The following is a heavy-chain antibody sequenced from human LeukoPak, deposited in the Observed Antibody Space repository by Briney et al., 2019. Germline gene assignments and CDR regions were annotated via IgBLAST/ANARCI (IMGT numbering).Heavy chain of an antibody. V-gene: IGHV4-39*01. J-gene: IGHJ5*02. CDR1: GGSISSSSYS. CDR3: AGHRRVLEWLFQPDNWVDP. D-gene: IGHD3-3*01. CDR2: IYYSGST. Sequence: PSETLSLTCTVSGGSISSSSYSWGWIRQPPGKGLEWIGSIYYSGSTYYNPSLKSRVTISVDTSKNQFSLKLSSVTAADTAVYYCAGHRRVLEWLFQPDNWVDPWGQGTLVTVSS.